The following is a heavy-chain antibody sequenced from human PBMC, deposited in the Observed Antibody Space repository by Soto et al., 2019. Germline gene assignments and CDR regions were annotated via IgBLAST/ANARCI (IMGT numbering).Heavy chain of an antibody. CDR1: GYTFSEYY. D-gene: IGHD1-1*01. V-gene: IGHV1-2*02. CDR2: INPNSGGT. CDR3: AREPATAKPEGVDF. J-gene: IGHJ4*02. Sequence: GAAVKVSCKACGYTFSEYYIHWVRQTPGHGLEWMGWINPNSGGTKYAQKFQGGVTMTRDTSITTAYMELSRLRSGDTAVYYCAREPATAKPEGVDFWGQGTLVNVSS.